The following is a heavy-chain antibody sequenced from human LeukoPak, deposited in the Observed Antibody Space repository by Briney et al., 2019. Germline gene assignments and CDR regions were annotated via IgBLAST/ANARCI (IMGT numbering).Heavy chain of an antibody. V-gene: IGHV4-59*01. CDR3: VRGVPMDV. CDR2: IYSSGST. J-gene: IGHJ6*02. Sequence: PSETLSLTCTVSGGSIRSYYWSWIRQPPGKGLEWIGYIYSSGSTNYNPSLKSRVTISVDTSKNQFSLKLSSVTAADTAVYYCVRGVPMDVWGQGTTVTVSS. CDR1: GGSIRSYY.